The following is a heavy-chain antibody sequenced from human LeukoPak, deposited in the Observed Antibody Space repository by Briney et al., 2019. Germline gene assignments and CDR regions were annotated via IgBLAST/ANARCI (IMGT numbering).Heavy chain of an antibody. J-gene: IGHJ2*01. CDR3: ARVVDYYDSSGYYYTSWYFDL. CDR2: IIPIFGTA. V-gene: IGHV1-69*13. Sequence: SVKVSCKASGGTFSSYAISWARQAPGQGLEWMGGIIPIFGTANYAQKFQGRVTITADESTSTAYMELSSLRSEDTAVYYCARVVDYYDSSGYYYTSWYFDLWGRGTLVTVSS. D-gene: IGHD3-22*01. CDR1: GGTFSSYA.